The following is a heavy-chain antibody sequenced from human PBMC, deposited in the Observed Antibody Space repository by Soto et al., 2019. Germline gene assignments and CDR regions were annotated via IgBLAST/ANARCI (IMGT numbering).Heavy chain of an antibody. Sequence: GGSLRLSCAASGFTFSSYGMHWVRQAPGKGLEWVAVISYDGSNKYYADSVKGRFTISRDNSKNTLYLQMNSLRAEDTAVYYCAKDITPFRHNLQLWGAFDIWGQGTMVTVSS. CDR3: AKDITPFRHNLQLWGAFDI. V-gene: IGHV3-30*18. D-gene: IGHD1-20*01. CDR1: GFTFSSYG. J-gene: IGHJ3*02. CDR2: ISYDGSNK.